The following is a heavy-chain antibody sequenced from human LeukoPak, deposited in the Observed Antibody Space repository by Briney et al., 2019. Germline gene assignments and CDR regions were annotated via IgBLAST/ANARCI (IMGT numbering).Heavy chain of an antibody. CDR1: SGSISSSIYH. V-gene: IGHV4-39*01. J-gene: IGHJ4*02. CDR2: ISYTGST. D-gene: IGHD2/OR15-2a*01. Sequence: PSETLSLTCTVSSGSISSSIYHWGWIRQPPGKGLVWIATISYTGSTYYNPSLKSRVTISVDTSKNQFSLRLSFVTAADTAVYYCASRQGNIFDYWGQGTLVTVSS. CDR3: ASRQGNIFDY.